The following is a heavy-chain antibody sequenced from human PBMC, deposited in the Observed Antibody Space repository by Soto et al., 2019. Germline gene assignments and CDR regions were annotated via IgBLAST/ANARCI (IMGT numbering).Heavy chain of an antibody. J-gene: IGHJ4*02. Sequence: SETLSLTCAVSGGSISSSNWWSWVRQPPGKGLEWIGEIYHSGSTNYNPSLKSRVTISVDKSKNQFSLKLSSVTAADTAVYYCARXLSSSSPTIAVAGTLDYWGPGTLVTVSS. D-gene: IGHD6-19*01. V-gene: IGHV4-4*02. CDR2: IYHSGST. CDR3: ARXLSSSSPTIAVAGTLDY. CDR1: GGSISSSNW.